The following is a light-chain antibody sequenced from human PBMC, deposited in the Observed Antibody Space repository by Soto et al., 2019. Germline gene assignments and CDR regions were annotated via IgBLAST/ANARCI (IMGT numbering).Light chain of an antibody. CDR3: QQRSNWTPT. Sequence: EIVLTQSPGTMSLSPGERATLSCRASQSVSSSYLAWYQKKPGQAPRLLIYGASIRATGIPARFTGSGSGTDFTLTISSVETEDFAVYICQQRSNWTPTFGQGTRLEIK. CDR2: GAS. CDR1: QSVSSSY. J-gene: IGKJ5*01. V-gene: IGKV3D-20*02.